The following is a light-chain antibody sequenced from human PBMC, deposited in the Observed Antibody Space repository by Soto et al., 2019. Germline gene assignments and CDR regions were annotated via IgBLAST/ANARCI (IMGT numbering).Light chain of an antibody. CDR2: DAS. J-gene: IGKJ4*01. V-gene: IGKV1-5*01. CDR1: QSVRSW. CDR3: QQYDNYPLT. Sequence: PSTLSASVGDRVTITCRASQSVRSWLAWYQQKPGRAPKFLIYDASSLESGVPSRFSGSGSGTEFTLTISNLQPDDFATYYCQQYDNYPLTFGGGTKVDIK.